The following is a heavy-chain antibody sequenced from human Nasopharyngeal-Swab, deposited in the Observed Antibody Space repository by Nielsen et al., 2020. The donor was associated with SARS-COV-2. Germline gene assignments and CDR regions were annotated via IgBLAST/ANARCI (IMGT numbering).Heavy chain of an antibody. CDR2: IFGEESK. J-gene: IGHJ5*02. Sequence: GGSLRLSCAASGFTVSHKYMTWVRQAPGKGLEWVSIIFGEESKYYADSVRGRFTISRDDSNNTLYLQMNSLRAGDSAVYYCATVGEFKRFDPWSQGTQVTVSS. CDR3: ATVGEFKRFDP. CDR1: GFTVSHKY. D-gene: IGHD3-3*01. V-gene: IGHV3-53*01.